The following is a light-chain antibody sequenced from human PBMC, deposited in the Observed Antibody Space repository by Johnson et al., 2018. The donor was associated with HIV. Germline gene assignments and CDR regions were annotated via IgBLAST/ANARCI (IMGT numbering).Light chain of an antibody. Sequence: QSVLTQPPSVSAATGQKVTISCSGSSSNIGNNYVSWYQQFPGTAPKLLIYENNKRPSGIPDRFSGSKSGTSATLGINGLQTGDEADYYCGTWDSSLRVGVFGTGTKVTVL. V-gene: IGLV1-51*02. J-gene: IGLJ1*01. CDR2: ENN. CDR3: GTWDSSLRVGV. CDR1: SSNIGNNY.